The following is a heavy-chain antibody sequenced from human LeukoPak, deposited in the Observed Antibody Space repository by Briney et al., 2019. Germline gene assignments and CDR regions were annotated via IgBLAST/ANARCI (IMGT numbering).Heavy chain of an antibody. CDR2: IDTSDSYT. V-gene: IGHV5-10-1*01. CDR3: ARQVDLVRGVIIRSGWFDP. J-gene: IGHJ5*02. D-gene: IGHD3-10*01. Sequence: GESLKTCCKGTGYSFTSYWISGVRLMPGKGVEWGGRIDTSDSYTNYSPSFQGHVTISADKSISTAYLQWSSLKASDTAMYYCARQVDLVRGVIIRSGWFDPWGQGTLVTVSS. CDR1: GYSFTSYW.